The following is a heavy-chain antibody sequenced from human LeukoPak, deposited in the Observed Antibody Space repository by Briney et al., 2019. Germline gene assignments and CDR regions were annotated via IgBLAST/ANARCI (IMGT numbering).Heavy chain of an antibody. D-gene: IGHD3-9*01. CDR1: GFTFSDYY. J-gene: IGHJ2*01. V-gene: IGHV3-11*05. CDR2: ISSSSSYT. CDR3: ARVGFDWSYWYFDL. Sequence: PGGSLRLSCAASGFTFSDYYMSWIRRAPGKGLEWVSYISSSSSYTNYADSVKGRFTISRDNAKNSLYLQMNSLRVEDTAVYYCARVGFDWSYWYFDLWGRGTLVTVS.